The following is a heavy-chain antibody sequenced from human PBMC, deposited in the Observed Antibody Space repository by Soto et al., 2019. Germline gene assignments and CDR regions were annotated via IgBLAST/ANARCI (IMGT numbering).Heavy chain of an antibody. CDR1: RYTFTTYW. J-gene: IGHJ4*02. CDR2: IFPGDSDT. V-gene: IGHV5-51*01. CDR3: AARSGHYSHFDS. Sequence: QLVQSGAEVKKPGESLKISCKGSRYTFTTYWIGWVRQMPGKGLEWMGIIFPGDSDTRYNPSFQGQVTISADKSINTAYLQWSSLKASDTAMYYCAARSGHYSHFDSWGQGTLVTVSS. D-gene: IGHD3-22*01.